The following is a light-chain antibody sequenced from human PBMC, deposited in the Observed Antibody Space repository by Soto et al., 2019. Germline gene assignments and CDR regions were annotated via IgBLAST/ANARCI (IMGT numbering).Light chain of an antibody. Sequence: DVQMTQSPSSLSASLGDRVTITCRASQAIKKYVAWYQQKPGKAPKLLIYAASTLQSGVPSRFSASGSETHFTLTISGLQPEDVATYYCQKYDSAPWAFGQATKVDIK. J-gene: IGKJ1*01. CDR2: AAS. V-gene: IGKV1-27*01. CDR3: QKYDSAPWA. CDR1: QAIKKY.